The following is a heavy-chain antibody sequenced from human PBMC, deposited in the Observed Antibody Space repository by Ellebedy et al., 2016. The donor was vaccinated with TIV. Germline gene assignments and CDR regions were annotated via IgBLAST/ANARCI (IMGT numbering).Heavy chain of an antibody. Sequence: AASVKVSCKASGYSFTSYGISWVRQAPGQGLEWMGWISAYNGNTNYAQKFQGSVTMTRDTSTSTVYMELSSLRSEDTAVYYCARGDSSGWYGTYYYGMDVWGQGTTVTVSS. D-gene: IGHD6-19*01. V-gene: IGHV1-18*01. CDR1: GYSFTSYG. CDR2: ISAYNGNT. J-gene: IGHJ6*02. CDR3: ARGDSSGWYGTYYYGMDV.